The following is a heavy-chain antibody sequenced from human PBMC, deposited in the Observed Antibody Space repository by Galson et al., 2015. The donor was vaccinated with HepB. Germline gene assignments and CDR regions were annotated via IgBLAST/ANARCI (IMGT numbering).Heavy chain of an antibody. D-gene: IGHD3-3*01. V-gene: IGHV4-59*01. CDR1: GGSISSYY. J-gene: IGHJ3*02. Sequence: TLSLTCTVSGGSISSYYWSWIRQPPGKGLEWIGYIYYSGSTNYNPSLKSRVTISVDTSKNQFSLKLSSVTAADTAVYYCARDTSRSQGAYYDFWSAPYWDAFDIWGQGTMVTVSS. CDR3: ARDTSRSQGAYYDFWSAPYWDAFDI. CDR2: IYYSGST.